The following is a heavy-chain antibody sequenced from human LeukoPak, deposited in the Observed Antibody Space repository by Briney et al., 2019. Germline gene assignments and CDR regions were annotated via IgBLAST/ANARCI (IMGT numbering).Heavy chain of an antibody. J-gene: IGHJ4*02. CDR1: GGSFSNYY. D-gene: IGHD2-2*01. V-gene: IGHV4-34*01. CDR2: INHSGST. CDR3: ARGPAMPDY. Sequence: LETLSLTCAVYGGSFSNYYWSWIRQPPGKGLEWIGEINHSGSTNYNPSLKSRVTISIDTSKNQFSLKLSSVTAADTAVYYCARGPAMPDYWGQGTLVTVSS.